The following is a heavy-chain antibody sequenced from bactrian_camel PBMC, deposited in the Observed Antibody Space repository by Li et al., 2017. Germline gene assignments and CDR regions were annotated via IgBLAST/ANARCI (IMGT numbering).Heavy chain of an antibody. V-gene: IGHV3S54*01. CDR1: GRTSSIGC. Sequence: HVQLVESGGGSVQAGGSLRLSCTASGRTSSIGCLGWFRQAAGKQREAVAAIYVRGGFAYDADSVKGRFTISQDNAKNAVYLQMNSLKPEDTATYYCAAGQGVGRCLDVIRVGAEADFDYWGHGTQVTVS. D-gene: IGHD5*01. J-gene: IGHJ6*01. CDR3: AAGQGVGRCLDVIRVGAEADFDY. CDR2: IYVRGGFA.